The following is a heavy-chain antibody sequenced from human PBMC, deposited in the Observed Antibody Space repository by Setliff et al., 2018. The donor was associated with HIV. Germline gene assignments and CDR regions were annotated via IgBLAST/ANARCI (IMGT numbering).Heavy chain of an antibody. J-gene: IGHJ4*02. CDR2: IYYSGST. Sequence: SETLSLTCTVSGGSISSGGYYWSWIRQHPGKGLEWIGYIYYSGSTYYNPSLKSRVTISVDTSKNQFSLKLSSVTATDTAVYYCARGYYDFWSGYYTGSLDYWGQGTLVTVSS. CDR3: ARGYYDFWSGYYTGSLDY. CDR1: GGSISSGGYY. V-gene: IGHV4-31*03. D-gene: IGHD3-3*01.